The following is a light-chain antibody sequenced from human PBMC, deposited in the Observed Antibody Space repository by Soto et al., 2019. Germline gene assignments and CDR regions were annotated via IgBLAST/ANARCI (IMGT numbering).Light chain of an antibody. CDR2: AAS. CDR3: HQTYSTQWT. CDR1: QSISSY. V-gene: IGKV1-39*01. Sequence: DIQMTQSPSSLSASVGDRVTITCLASQSISSYLNWYQQKPGKAPKLLIYAASSLQSGVPSRFSGSGSGTDFTLTISSLQPEDFATYYCHQTYSTQWTFGQGTKVDIK. J-gene: IGKJ1*01.